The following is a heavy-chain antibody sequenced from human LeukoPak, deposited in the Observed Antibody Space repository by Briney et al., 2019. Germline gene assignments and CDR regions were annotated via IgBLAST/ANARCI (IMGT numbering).Heavy chain of an antibody. Sequence: ASVKVSCKASGYTFTSYGISWVRQAPGQGLEWMGCISAYNGNTNYAQKLQGRVTMTTDTSTSTAYMELRSLRSDDTAVYYCARLSTYSGSYYWDYWGQGTLVTVSS. J-gene: IGHJ4*02. V-gene: IGHV1-18*04. D-gene: IGHD1-26*01. CDR3: ARLSTYSGSYYWDY. CDR2: ISAYNGNT. CDR1: GYTFTSYG.